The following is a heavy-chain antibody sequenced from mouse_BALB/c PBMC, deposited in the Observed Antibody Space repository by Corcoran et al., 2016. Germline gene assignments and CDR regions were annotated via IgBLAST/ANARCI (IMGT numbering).Heavy chain of an antibody. CDR1: GYTFTNYG. CDR2: INTYTGEP. J-gene: IGHJ2*01. V-gene: IGHV9-1*02. CDR3: ARNGYDGYFDY. D-gene: IGHD2-2*01. Sequence: QIQLVQSGPELKKPGETVKISCKASGYTFTNYGMNWVKQAPGKGLKWMGWINTYTGEPTYADDFKGRVAFSLETSASTAYLQINNLKNEDMATYFCARNGYDGYFDYWGQGTTLTVSS.